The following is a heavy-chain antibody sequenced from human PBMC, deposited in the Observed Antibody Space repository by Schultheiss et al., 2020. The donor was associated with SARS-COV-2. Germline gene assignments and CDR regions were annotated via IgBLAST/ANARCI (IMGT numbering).Heavy chain of an antibody. V-gene: IGHV3-13*05. D-gene: IGHD6-19*01. CDR2: IGTAGDP. CDR1: GFTFSSYD. CDR3: ARVGPGSGMAVAGDFDY. Sequence: GGSLRLSCAASGFTFSSYDMHWVRQATGKGLEWVSAIGTAGDPYYPGSVKGRFTISRDNAKNSLYLQMNSLRAEDTAVYYCARVGPGSGMAVAGDFDYWGQGTLVTVSS. J-gene: IGHJ4*02.